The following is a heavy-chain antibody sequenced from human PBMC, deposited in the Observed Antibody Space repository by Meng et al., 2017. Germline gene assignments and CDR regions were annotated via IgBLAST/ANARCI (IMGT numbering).Heavy chain of an antibody. CDR3: ARDMQWVTTNDY. J-gene: IGHJ4*02. CDR2: IKQDGSEK. CDR1: GFIFSDHS. V-gene: IGHV3-7*01. D-gene: IGHD4-17*01. Sequence: LSLTCAASGFIFSDHSMNWVRQAPGKGLEWVANIKQDGSEKYYVDSVKGRFTISRDNAKNSLYLRMNSLRAEDTAVYYCARDMQWVTTNDYWGQGTLVTVSS.